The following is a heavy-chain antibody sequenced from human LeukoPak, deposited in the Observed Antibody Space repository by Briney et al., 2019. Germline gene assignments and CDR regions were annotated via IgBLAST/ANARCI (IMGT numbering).Heavy chain of an antibody. Sequence: GGSLRLSCAASGFTFTTYEMNWVRQAPGKGLEWLSYISANGDTIYYADSVKGRFTISRDNGRKSLYLQMNSLRVGDTGIYYCVSAYGGLLDYWGQGTLVTVSS. V-gene: IGHV3-48*03. CDR3: VSAYGGLLDY. J-gene: IGHJ4*02. CDR2: ISANGDTI. D-gene: IGHD3-16*01. CDR1: GFTFTTYE.